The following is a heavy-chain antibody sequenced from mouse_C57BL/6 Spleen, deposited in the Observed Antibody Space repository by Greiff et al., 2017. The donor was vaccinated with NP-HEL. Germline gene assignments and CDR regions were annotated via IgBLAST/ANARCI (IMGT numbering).Heavy chain of an antibody. V-gene: IGHV1-52*01. CDR1: GYTFTSYW. J-gene: IGHJ3*01. CDR2: IDPSDSET. CDR3: ARTYDGYYNWFAY. Sequence: QVQLQQPGAELVRPGSSVKLSCKASGYTFTSYWMHWVKQRPIQGLEWIGNIDPSDSETHYNQKFKDKATLTVDKSSSTAYMQLSSLTSEDSAVYYCARTYDGYYNWFAYWGQGTLVTVSA. D-gene: IGHD2-3*01.